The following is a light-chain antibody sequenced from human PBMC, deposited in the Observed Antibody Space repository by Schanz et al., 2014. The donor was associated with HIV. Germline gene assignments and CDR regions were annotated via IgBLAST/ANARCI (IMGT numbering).Light chain of an antibody. CDR2: SAS. V-gene: IGKV1-27*01. CDR3: QNTGSAPLT. J-gene: IGKJ4*01. CDR1: QDISNY. Sequence: DFQMTQSPSSLSASVGDRVTITCRASQDISNYLAWYQQRPGQVPRLLIDSASTLQTGVPSRLSGSGSGTDFTITINSLQPEDFATYYCQNTGSAPLTFGGGTKVE.